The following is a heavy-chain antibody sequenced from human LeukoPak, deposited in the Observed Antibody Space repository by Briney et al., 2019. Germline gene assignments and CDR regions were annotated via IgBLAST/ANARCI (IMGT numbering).Heavy chain of an antibody. CDR2: IKGDGSST. D-gene: IGHD2-15*01. CDR1: GFTFSSNW. V-gene: IGHV3-74*01. Sequence: GGSLRLSCVASGFTFSSNWMHWVRQAPGKGLVWISRIKGDGSSTSYADPVKGRFTISRDNAKNTLYLQMNSLRAEDTAVYYCAREEIGWDYWGQGTLVTVSS. J-gene: IGHJ4*02. CDR3: AREEIGWDY.